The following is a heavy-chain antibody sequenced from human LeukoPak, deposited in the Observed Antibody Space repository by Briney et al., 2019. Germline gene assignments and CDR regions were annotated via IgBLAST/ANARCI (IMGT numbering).Heavy chain of an antibody. CDR2: ISTNTGNP. Sequence: ASVKVSCTASGGTFSSYAISWVRQAPGQGLEWMGWISTNTGNPTYAQDFTGRFVFSLDTSVSTAYLQISSLKAEDTAVYYCARDARTIDFDYWGQGALVTVSS. CDR3: ARDARTIDFDY. D-gene: IGHD1-7*01. CDR1: GGTFSSYA. J-gene: IGHJ4*02. V-gene: IGHV7-4-1*02.